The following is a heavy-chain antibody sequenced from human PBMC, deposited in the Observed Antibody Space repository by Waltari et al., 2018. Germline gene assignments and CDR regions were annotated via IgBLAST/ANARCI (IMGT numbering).Heavy chain of an antibody. Sequence: QLQLQESGPGLVKPSETLSLTCTVSGGSISSSSYYWGWIRPPPGKGLEWIGSFYYSGSTYYNPSLKSRVTISVDTSKNQFSLKLSSVTAADTAVYYCARVYPIAAAGTPFDYWGQGTLVTVSS. V-gene: IGHV4-39*01. J-gene: IGHJ4*02. CDR3: ARVYPIAAAGTPFDY. CDR1: GGSISSSSYY. D-gene: IGHD6-13*01. CDR2: FYYSGST.